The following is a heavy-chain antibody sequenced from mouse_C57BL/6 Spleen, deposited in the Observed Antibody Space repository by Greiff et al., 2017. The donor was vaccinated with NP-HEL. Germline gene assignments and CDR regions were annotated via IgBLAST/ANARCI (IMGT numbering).Heavy chain of an antibody. V-gene: IGHV1-72*01. J-gene: IGHJ1*03. CDR1: GYTFTSYW. CDR2: IDPNSGGT. D-gene: IGHD1-1*01. CDR3: ARSFITPVDDWYFDV. Sequence: VQLQQSGAELVKPGASVKLSCKASGYTFTSYWMHWVKQRPGRGLEWIGRIDPNSGGTKYNEKFKSKATLTVDKPSSTAYMQLSSLTSEDSAVYYCARSFITPVDDWYFDVWGTGTTVTVSS.